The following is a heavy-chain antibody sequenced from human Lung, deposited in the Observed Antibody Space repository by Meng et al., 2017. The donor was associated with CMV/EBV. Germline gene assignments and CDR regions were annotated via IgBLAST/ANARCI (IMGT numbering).Heavy chain of an antibody. CDR3: ARTNYGDYSWFDP. Sequence: VRLPEAGPGPVKPSQPLSLTCTVSGGSISSGGFYWSWIRQHPGKGLEWIGYIYYSGSTYYNPSLRSRVAISIDTSKNQFSLKLTSVTAADTAVYFCARTNYGDYSWFDPWGQGTLVTVSS. CDR2: IYYSGST. J-gene: IGHJ5*02. CDR1: GGSISSGGFY. D-gene: IGHD4-17*01. V-gene: IGHV4-31*03.